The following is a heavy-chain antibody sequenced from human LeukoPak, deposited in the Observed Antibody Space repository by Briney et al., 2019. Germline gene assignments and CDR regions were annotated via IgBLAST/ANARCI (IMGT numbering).Heavy chain of an antibody. CDR1: GFTFSSYS. J-gene: IGHJ3*02. D-gene: IGHD4-23*01. CDR3: ARDRCLDYGGNSVCAFDI. V-gene: IGHV3-48*01. Sequence: GGSLRLSCAASGFTFSSYSMNWVRQAPGKGLEWVSSISSSSSTIYYADSVKGRFTISRDNAKNSLYLQMNSLRAEDTAVYYCARDRCLDYGGNSVCAFDIWGQGTMVTVSS. CDR2: ISSSSSTI.